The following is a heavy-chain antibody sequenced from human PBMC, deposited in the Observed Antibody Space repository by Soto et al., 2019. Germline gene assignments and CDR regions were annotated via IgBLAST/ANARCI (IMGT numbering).Heavy chain of an antibody. CDR2: ISYDGSNK. CDR3: AKELGSNQLPSSFDY. CDR1: GFTFSSYG. D-gene: IGHD3-16*01. J-gene: IGHJ4*02. Sequence: QVQLVESGGGVVQPGRSLRLYCAASGFTFSSYGMHWVRQAPGKGLEWVAVISYDGSNKYYADSVKGRFTISRDNSKNTLYLQMNSLRAEDTAVYYCAKELGSNQLPSSFDYSGQGTLVTVSS. V-gene: IGHV3-30*18.